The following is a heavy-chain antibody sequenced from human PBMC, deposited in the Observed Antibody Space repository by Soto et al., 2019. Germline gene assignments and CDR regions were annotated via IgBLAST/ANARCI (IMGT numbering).Heavy chain of an antibody. J-gene: IGHJ6*02. CDR1: GFTFSSYA. Sequence: GGSLRLSCAASGFTFSSYAMHWVRQAPGKGLEWVAVISYDGSNKYYADSVKGRFTISRDNSKNTLYLQMNSLRAEDTAVYYCARMDPVVVPAATYYYGMDVWGQGTTVTVSS. D-gene: IGHD2-2*01. V-gene: IGHV3-30*14. CDR2: ISYDGSNK. CDR3: ARMDPVVVPAATYYYGMDV.